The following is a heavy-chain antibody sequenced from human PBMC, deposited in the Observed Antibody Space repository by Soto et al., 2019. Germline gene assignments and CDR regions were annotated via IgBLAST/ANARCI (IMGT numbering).Heavy chain of an antibody. Sequence: QVQLVQSGAEVKKPGASVKVSCKASGYTFTSYAMHWVRQAPGQRLEWMGWINAANGNTKYSQKFQGRVTITRDTSASTADMELSSLGSEDMAVYYCARDYTQYCSGTNCHTSSDNWFDPWGQGTLVTVSS. CDR2: INAANGNT. CDR3: ARDYTQYCSGTNCHTSSDNWFDP. CDR1: GYTFTSYA. V-gene: IGHV1-3*01. D-gene: IGHD2-2*01. J-gene: IGHJ5*02.